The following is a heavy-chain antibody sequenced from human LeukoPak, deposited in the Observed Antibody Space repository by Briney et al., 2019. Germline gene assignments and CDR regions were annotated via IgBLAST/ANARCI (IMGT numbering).Heavy chain of an antibody. CDR2: ISAYNGNT. CDR1: GGTFSSYA. V-gene: IGHV1-18*01. Sequence: ASVKVSCKASGGTFSSYAISWVRQAPGQGLEWMGWISAYNGNTNYAQKLQGRVTMTTDTSTSTAYMELRSLRSDDTAVYYCARDREGRLYYDFWSGSIDSGGFDPWAREPWSPSPQ. D-gene: IGHD3-3*01. J-gene: IGHJ5*02. CDR3: ARDREGRLYYDFWSGSIDSGGFDP.